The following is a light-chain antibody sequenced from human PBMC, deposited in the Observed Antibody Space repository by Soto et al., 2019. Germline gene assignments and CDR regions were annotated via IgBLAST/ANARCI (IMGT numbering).Light chain of an antibody. CDR2: LAS. CDR1: QSISNDY. V-gene: IGKV3-20*01. CDR3: HQYGSSPYT. J-gene: IGKJ2*01. Sequence: EIVLTQSPGTLSLSPGERATLSCRAIQSISNDYLAWYQHKPGQIPRLPIYLASSRATGIPDRFSGSGSGTDFTLTISRLEPEDFAVYYCHQYGSSPYTFGQGTKLEIK.